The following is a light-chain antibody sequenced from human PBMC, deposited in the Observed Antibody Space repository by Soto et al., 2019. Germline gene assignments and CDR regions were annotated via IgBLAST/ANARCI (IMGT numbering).Light chain of an antibody. J-gene: IGKJ2*01. CDR2: GAS. CDR1: QSVSSSY. V-gene: IGKV3-20*01. CDR3: QQYGSSPMYT. Sequence: EIVLTQSPGTLSLSPGEIATLSCRASQSVSSSYLAWYQQKPGQAPRLLIYGASSSATGIPDRFSGSGSGTDFTLTISRLEPEDFAVYYCQQYGSSPMYTFGQGTKLEIK.